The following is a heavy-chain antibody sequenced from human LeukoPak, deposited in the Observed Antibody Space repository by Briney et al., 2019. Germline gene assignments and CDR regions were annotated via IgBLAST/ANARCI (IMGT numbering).Heavy chain of an antibody. D-gene: IGHD3-22*01. J-gene: IGHJ1*01. CDR2: INQSGST. CDR3: ARGFRYYYDSSGYRRYFQH. V-gene: IGHV4-34*01. CDR1: GGSLSGYY. Sequence: SETLSLTCAVYGGSLSGYYWSWIRQPPGKGLEWIGEINQSGSTNYNPSLKSRVTISVDTSKNQFSLKLSSVPAANTAVCYCARGFRYYYDSSGYRRYFQHWPQGTLVTVSS.